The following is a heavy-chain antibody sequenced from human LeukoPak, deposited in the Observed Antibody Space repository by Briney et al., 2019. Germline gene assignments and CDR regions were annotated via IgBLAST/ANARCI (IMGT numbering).Heavy chain of an antibody. CDR2: ISYGGKHK. V-gene: IGHV3-30*04. Sequence: GRSLRLSCAASGFTFSNYAMEWVRQAPGKGLEWVALISYGGKHKYYADSMKGRFTISRDNSKNTLYLQMNSLRAEDTAVYYCAREDDDSNGIDVWGHGTTVTVSS. D-gene: IGHD4-11*01. CDR3: AREDDDSNGIDV. CDR1: GFTFSNYA. J-gene: IGHJ6*02.